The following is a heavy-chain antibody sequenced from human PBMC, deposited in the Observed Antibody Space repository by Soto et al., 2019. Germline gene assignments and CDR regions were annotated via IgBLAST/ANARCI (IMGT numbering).Heavy chain of an antibody. CDR1: GGSISRGDYF. V-gene: IGHV4-30-4*01. Sequence: QVQLQESGPGLVKPSQTLSLTCTVSGGSISRGDYFWSWIRQPPGRGLEWIGFIYYSGSTYYNPSRKSRLTISMDTSRNEFSLKRIPVTAADTAVYYCARRGMNKDFWSGYSSYYYYAMDVWGQGTTVTVSS. CDR2: IYYSGST. J-gene: IGHJ6*02. D-gene: IGHD3-3*01. CDR3: ARRGMNKDFWSGYSSYYYYAMDV.